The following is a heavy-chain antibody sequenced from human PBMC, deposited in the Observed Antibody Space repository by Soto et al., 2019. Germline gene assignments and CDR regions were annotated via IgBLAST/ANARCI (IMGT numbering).Heavy chain of an antibody. D-gene: IGHD2-2*01. CDR1: GGTFSRYS. Sequence: QVQLVQSGAEVKKPGSSVKGSCKASGGTFSRYSITWVRQAPGHGLEWIGRIIPIFGIASYAQKFKGRVTISADESTSTADMELSSLRSDETAVYYWAREDSDRETGLVPAAIDGMDFWGQGTTVTVSS. CDR3: AREDSDRETGLVPAAIDGMDF. V-gene: IGHV1-69*08. J-gene: IGHJ6*02. CDR2: IIPIFGIA.